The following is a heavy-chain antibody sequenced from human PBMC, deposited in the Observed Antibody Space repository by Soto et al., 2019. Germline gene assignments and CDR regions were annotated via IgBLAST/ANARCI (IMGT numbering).Heavy chain of an antibody. J-gene: IGHJ4*02. V-gene: IGHV3-9*01. Sequence: PGGSLRLSCVASGFSFDDFVTNWVRQRPGKGLEWVSSVSWNSGAKLYADSVKGRFAISRDSAKKSVYLQMNSLRPDGTAFYYCAKGVATAVPALDYWGQGTLVTVSS. D-gene: IGHD2-21*02. CDR3: AKGVATAVPALDY. CDR1: GFSFDDFV. CDR2: VSWNSGAK.